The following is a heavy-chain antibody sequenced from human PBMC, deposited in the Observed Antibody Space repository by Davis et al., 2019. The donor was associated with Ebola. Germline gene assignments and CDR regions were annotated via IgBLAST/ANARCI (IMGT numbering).Heavy chain of an antibody. CDR1: GFTFSSYA. CDR2: ISYDGSNK. D-gene: IGHD3-16*01. J-gene: IGHJ6*02. CDR3: ARGTGEYYYYGMDV. V-gene: IGHV3-30-3*01. Sequence: GEFLKISCAASGFTFSSYAMHWARQAPGKGLEWVAVISYDGSNKYYADSVKGRFTISRDNSKNTLYLQMNSLRAEDTAVYYCARGTGEYYYYGMDVWGQGTTVTVSS.